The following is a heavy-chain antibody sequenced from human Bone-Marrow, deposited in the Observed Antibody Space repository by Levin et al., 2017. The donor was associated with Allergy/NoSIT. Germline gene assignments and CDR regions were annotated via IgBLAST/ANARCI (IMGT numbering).Heavy chain of an antibody. CDR1: GYTFTTYH. D-gene: IGHD2-15*01. CDR3: ARIWCSDGSCSTFFDY. J-gene: IGHJ4*02. CDR2: INPGGGDT. V-gene: IGHV1-46*01. Sequence: PGGSLRLSCKTSGYTFTTYHMHWVRQAPGQGLEWMGIINPGGGDTTYAQKFQGRVTMTRDTSTSTVYMELSSLRSEDTAVYYCARIWCSDGSCSTFFDYWGQGTLVTVSS.